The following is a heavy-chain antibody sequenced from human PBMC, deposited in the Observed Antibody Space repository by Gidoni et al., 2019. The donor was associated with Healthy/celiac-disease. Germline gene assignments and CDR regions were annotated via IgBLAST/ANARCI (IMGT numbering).Heavy chain of an antibody. CDR1: GGSISSYY. CDR2: IYYSGST. V-gene: IGHV4-59*01. J-gene: IGHJ2*01. CDR3: ARDGGAVAGDWYFDL. D-gene: IGHD6-19*01. Sequence: QVQLQESGPGLVKPSETLSLTCTVSGGSISSYYWSWIRQPPGKGLEWIGYIYYSGSTNYNPSLKSRVTISVDTSKNQFSLKLSSVTAADTAVYYCARDGGAVAGDWYFDLWGRGTLVTVSS.